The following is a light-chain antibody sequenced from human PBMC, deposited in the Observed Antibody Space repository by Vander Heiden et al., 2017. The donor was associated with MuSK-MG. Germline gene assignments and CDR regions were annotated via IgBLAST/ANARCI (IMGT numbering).Light chain of an antibody. CDR2: AAS. CDR1: QGICNY. Sequence: DLQMTQSPSSLSASVGDRVTITCRASQGICNYLAWYQQKPGKVPKLLIYAASTLQTGVPSRFSGSGSGTDFTLTISSLQPEDVATYYCQKDNSAPRTFGHGTKVEIK. CDR3: QKDNSAPRT. J-gene: IGKJ1*01. V-gene: IGKV1-27*01.